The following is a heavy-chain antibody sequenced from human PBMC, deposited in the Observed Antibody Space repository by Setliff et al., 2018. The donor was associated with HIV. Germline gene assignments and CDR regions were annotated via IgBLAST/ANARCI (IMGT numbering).Heavy chain of an antibody. D-gene: IGHD2-15*01. Sequence: ASVKVSCKASGYTFTHYAISWVRQAPGQGLEYLGWISAYNGNTNYAQKVQGRITMTTDASTSTVDKELRSLTSDDTAGYYCARLASGGWPLEVFDIWGQGTMVTVSS. CDR2: ISAYNGNT. V-gene: IGHV1-18*01. CDR3: ARLASGGWPLEVFDI. J-gene: IGHJ3*02. CDR1: GYTFTHYA.